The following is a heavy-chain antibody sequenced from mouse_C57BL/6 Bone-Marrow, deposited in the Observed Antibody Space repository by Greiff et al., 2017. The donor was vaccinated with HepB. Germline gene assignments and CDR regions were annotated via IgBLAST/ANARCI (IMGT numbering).Heavy chain of an antibody. Sequence: VQLQQPGAELVMPGASVKLSCKASGYTFTSYWMHWVKQRPGQGLEWIGEIDPSDSYTNYNQKFKGKSTLTVDKSSSTAYMQLSSLTSEDSAVYYCAIYYDYDGIAYWGQGTLVTVSA. CDR3: AIYYDYDGIAY. V-gene: IGHV1-69*01. CDR1: GYTFTSYW. J-gene: IGHJ3*01. CDR2: IDPSDSYT. D-gene: IGHD2-4*01.